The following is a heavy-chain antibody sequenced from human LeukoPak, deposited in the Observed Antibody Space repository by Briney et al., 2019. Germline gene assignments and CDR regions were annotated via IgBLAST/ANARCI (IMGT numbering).Heavy chain of an antibody. D-gene: IGHD2-15*01. CDR2: INSDGSST. CDR3: ARVVGSKSVDV. J-gene: IGHJ6*04. V-gene: IGHV3-74*01. Sequence: PGGSLRLSCAASVFTFSSYWMHWVRQAPAKGLVWVSRINSDGSSTSYADSVKGRFTISRDNAKNTLYLQMNSLRAEDTAVYYCARVVGSKSVDVWGKGTTVTVSS. CDR1: VFTFSSYW.